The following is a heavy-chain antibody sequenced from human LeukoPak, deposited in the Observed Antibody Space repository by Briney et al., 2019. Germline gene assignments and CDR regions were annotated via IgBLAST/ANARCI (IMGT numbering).Heavy chain of an antibody. D-gene: IGHD4-17*01. CDR2: ISWNSGSI. Sequence: GGSLRLSCAASGFTFDDYAMHWVRQAPGKGLEWVSGISWNSGSIGYADSVKGRFTISRDNAKNSLYLQMNSLRAEDTALYYCAKDRGYXXGDYNAFDIWGQGTMVTV. V-gene: IGHV3-9*01. CDR1: GFTFDDYA. CDR3: AKDRGYXXGDYNAFDI. J-gene: IGHJ3*02.